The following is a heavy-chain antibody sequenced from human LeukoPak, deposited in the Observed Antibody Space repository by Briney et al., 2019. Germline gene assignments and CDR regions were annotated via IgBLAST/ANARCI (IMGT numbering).Heavy chain of an antibody. CDR1: GYTFTGYY. J-gene: IGHJ5*02. D-gene: IGHD6-6*01. V-gene: IGHV1-2*02. CDR3: AGDSSSSRYNWFDP. CDR2: INPNSGGT. Sequence: ASVKVSCKASGYTFTGYYMHWVRQAPGQGLEWMGWINPNSGGTNYAQKFQGRVTMARDTSISTAYMELSRLRSDDTAVYYCAGDSSSSRYNWFDPWGQGTLVTVSS.